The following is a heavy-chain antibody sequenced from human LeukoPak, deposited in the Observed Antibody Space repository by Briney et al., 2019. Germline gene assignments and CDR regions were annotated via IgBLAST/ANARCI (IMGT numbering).Heavy chain of an antibody. CDR3: AKDLWYGSGSYYKN. CDR1: GFTFSSYA. Sequence: GGSLRLSCAASGFTFSSYAMSGVRQAPGKGLEWVSAISGSGGSSYYADSVKGRFTISRDNSKNTLYLQMNSLRAEDTAVYYCAKDLWYGSGSYYKNWGQGTLVTVSS. D-gene: IGHD3-10*01. V-gene: IGHV3-23*01. CDR2: ISGSGGSS. J-gene: IGHJ4*02.